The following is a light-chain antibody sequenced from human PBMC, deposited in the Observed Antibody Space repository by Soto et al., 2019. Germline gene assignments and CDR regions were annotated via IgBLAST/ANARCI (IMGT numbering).Light chain of an antibody. J-gene: IGKJ5*01. CDR1: RSIDSNY. V-gene: IGKV3D-7*01. CDR2: GAS. CDR3: QQDYNLPFP. Sequence: EVVVTQSPGTLSFSPGERATLSCRASRSIDSNYLSWYQQKPGQAPRLIISGASTRATGTPARFSGSGSGTDFTLTISSLQPEDFAVYYCQQDYNLPFPFGQGTRLEIK.